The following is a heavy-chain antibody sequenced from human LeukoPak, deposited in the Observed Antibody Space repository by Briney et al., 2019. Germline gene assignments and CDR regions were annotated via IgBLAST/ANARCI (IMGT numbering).Heavy chain of an antibody. J-gene: IGHJ4*02. CDR2: IYYSGST. Sequence: SETLSLTCTVSGGSISSYYWSWIRQPPGRGLEWIGYIYYSGSTNYNPSLKSRVTISVDTSKNQFSLKLSSVTAADTAVYYCARVGRYGYNLEYFDYWGQGTLVTVSS. D-gene: IGHD5-24*01. V-gene: IGHV4-59*01. CDR3: ARVGRYGYNLEYFDY. CDR1: GGSISSYY.